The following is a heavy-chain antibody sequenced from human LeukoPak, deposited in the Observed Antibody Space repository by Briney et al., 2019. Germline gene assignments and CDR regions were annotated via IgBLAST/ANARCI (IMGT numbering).Heavy chain of an antibody. CDR1: GFTFSDYY. D-gene: IGHD6-13*01. CDR3: ARDHRADYSSSWPYYFDY. V-gene: IGHV3-11*01. CDR2: ISSSGSTI. Sequence: PGGSLRLSCAASGFTFSDYYMSWIRQAPGKGLEWVSYISSSGSTIYYADSVKGRFTISRDNAKNSLYLQMNSLRAEDTAVYYCARDHRADYSSSWPYYFDYWGQGTLVTVSS. J-gene: IGHJ4*02.